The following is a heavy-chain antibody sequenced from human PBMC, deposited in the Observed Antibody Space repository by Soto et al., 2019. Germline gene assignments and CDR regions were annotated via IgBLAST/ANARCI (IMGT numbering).Heavy chain of an antibody. CDR3: AKGRGSNSPRGGYGMDV. J-gene: IGHJ6*02. CDR2: ISYDGSNK. Sequence: QVQLVESGGGVVQPGRSLRLSCAASGFTFSSYGMHWVRQAPGKGLEWVAVISYDGSNKYYADSVKGRFTISRDNSKNTLYLQMNSLRAEDTAVYYCAKGRGSNSPRGGYGMDVWGQGTTVTVSS. V-gene: IGHV3-30*18. CDR1: GFTFSSYG. D-gene: IGHD3-10*01.